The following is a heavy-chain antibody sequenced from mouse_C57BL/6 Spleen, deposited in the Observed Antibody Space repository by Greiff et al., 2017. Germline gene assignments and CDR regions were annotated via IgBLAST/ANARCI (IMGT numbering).Heavy chain of an antibody. CDR2: ISYDGSN. CDR1: GYSITSGYY. J-gene: IGHJ2*01. Sequence: EVKLVKSGPGLVKPSQSLSLTCSVTGYSITSGYYWNWIRQFPGNKLEWMGYISYDGSNNYNPSLKNRISITRDTSKNQFFLKLNSVTTEDTATYYCARGVFFYFDYWGQGTTLTVAS. CDR3: ARGVFFYFDY. V-gene: IGHV3-6*01.